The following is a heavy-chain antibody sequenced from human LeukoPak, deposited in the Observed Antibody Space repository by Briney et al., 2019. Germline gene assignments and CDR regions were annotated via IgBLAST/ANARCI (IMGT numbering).Heavy chain of an antibody. CDR2: IRYDGSNK. CDR3: AKDPSGSYNY. CDR1: GFTFSSYA. V-gene: IGHV3-30*02. Sequence: PGRSLRLSCAASGFTFSSYAMHWVRQAPGKGLEWVAFIRYDGSNKYYADSVKGRFTISRDNSKNTLYLQMNSLRAEDTAVYYCAKDPSGSYNYWGQGTLVTVSS. D-gene: IGHD1-26*01. J-gene: IGHJ4*02.